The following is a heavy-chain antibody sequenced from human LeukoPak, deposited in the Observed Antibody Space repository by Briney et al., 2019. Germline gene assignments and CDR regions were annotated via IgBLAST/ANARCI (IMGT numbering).Heavy chain of an antibody. CDR1: GFTSSSYS. V-gene: IGHV3-48*01. D-gene: IGHD3-3*01. J-gene: IGHJ6*03. Sequence: GGSPRLSCAASGFTSSSYSMNWVRQAPGKGLEWVSYISSSSSTIYYADSVKGRFTISRDNAKNSLYLQMNSLRAEDTAVYYYASLTEHYDFWSGNYYYYMDVWGKGTTVTVSS. CDR3: ASLTEHYDFWSGNYYYYMDV. CDR2: ISSSSSTI.